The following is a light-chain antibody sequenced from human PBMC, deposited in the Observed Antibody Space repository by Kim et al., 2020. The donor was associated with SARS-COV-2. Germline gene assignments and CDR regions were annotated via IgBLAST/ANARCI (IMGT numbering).Light chain of an antibody. J-gene: IGKJ2*01. CDR1: RGVRSRV. V-gene: IGKV3-20*01. CDR3: HRYGGSPPHT. CDR2: AVG. Sequence: GDRAAMSGRASRGVRSRVGAWDQQKPGQAARVGIDAVGGRGGGGGGRGSGSGCGADFTLTINRLEPEDLAVYYCHRYGGSPPHTFGQGTKLEI.